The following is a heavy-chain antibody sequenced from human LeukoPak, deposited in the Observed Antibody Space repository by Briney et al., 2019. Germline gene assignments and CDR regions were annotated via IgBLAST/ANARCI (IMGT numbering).Heavy chain of an antibody. CDR3: ARETVAGTFYF. CDR2: ISSSADIV. V-gene: IGHV3-11*01. Sequence: GGSLRLSCATSGFIFSEYYISWIRQAPGKGLEWVADISSSADIVSYGDSVKGRFTISRDNGGVSLFLQMNSLRVEDTAVYYCARETVAGTFYFGSQGTLVAVSS. CDR1: GFIFSEYY. J-gene: IGHJ4*02. D-gene: IGHD6-19*01.